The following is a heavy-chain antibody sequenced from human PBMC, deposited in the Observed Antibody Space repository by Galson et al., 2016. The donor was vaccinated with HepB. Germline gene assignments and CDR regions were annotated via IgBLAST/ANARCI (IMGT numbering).Heavy chain of an antibody. Sequence: SLRLSCAVSGFPFSSYAMYWVRQAPGKGLEFVSAITIYGGRTHYADSVKGRFTISRDDSKNTLNLQMSRLRTEDTAVYYCVRGRVNDFWSGYTERATHYFDSWGQGNLVTVSS. V-gene: IGHV3-64D*06. CDR3: VRGRVNDFWSGYTERATHYFDS. J-gene: IGHJ4*02. D-gene: IGHD3-3*01. CDR2: ITIYGGRT. CDR1: GFPFSSYA.